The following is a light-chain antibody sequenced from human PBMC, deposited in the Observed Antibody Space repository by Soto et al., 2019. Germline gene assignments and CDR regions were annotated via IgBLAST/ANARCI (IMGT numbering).Light chain of an antibody. CDR2: DVS. Sequence: QSALTQPASVSGSPGQSITISCTGTSSDVGGYNYVSWYQQHPGKAPKLMIYDVSNRPSGVSNRFSGSKSGNTASLTICGLQAEDEADYYCSSYTSSSTLLYVFGTGTKLTVL. CDR1: SSDVGGYNY. J-gene: IGLJ1*01. V-gene: IGLV2-14*01. CDR3: SSYTSSSTLLYV.